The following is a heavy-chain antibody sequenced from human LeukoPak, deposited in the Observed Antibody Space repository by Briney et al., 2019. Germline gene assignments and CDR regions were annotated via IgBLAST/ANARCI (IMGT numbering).Heavy chain of an antibody. CDR1: GFSFSNYG. D-gene: IGHD6-19*01. V-gene: IGHV3-23*01. CDR2: ITGSGGST. CDR3: ALEWLEGGLFDY. Sequence: PGGSLRLSCAASGFSFSNYGLSWVRQAPGKGLEWVSGITGSGGSTYYADSVKGRFTISRDNSKNTLYLQMNSLRAEDTAVYYCALEWLEGGLFDYWGQGTLVTVSS. J-gene: IGHJ4*02.